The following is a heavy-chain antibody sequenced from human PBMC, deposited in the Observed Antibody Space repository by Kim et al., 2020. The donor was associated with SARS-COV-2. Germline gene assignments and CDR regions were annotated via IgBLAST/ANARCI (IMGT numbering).Heavy chain of an antibody. CDR1: GYSFSSYW. Sequence: GESLKISCKGSGYSFSSYWISWVRQMPGKGLEWMGRIDPGDSYTNYSPSFQGHVTISADKSISTAYLQWSSLKASDTAMYYCARYGRYYDSSGYPRNDAFDIWGQGTMVTVSS. V-gene: IGHV5-10-1*01. J-gene: IGHJ3*02. CDR2: IDPGDSYT. CDR3: ARYGRYYDSSGYPRNDAFDI. D-gene: IGHD3-22*01.